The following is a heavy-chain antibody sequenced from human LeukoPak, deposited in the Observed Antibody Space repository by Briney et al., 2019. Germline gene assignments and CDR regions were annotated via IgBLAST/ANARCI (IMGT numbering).Heavy chain of an antibody. CDR1: GFTFSTYG. Sequence: GRSLRLSCAASGFTFSTYGMSWVRQAPGKGLEWVSGISGSGGSTYYADSVKGRFTISRDNSKNTLYLQMSSLRAEDTAVYYCAKVQKSGDYWDYFDYWGQGTLVTVSS. V-gene: IGHV3-23*01. D-gene: IGHD1-26*01. J-gene: IGHJ4*02. CDR3: AKVQKSGDYWDYFDY. CDR2: ISGSGGST.